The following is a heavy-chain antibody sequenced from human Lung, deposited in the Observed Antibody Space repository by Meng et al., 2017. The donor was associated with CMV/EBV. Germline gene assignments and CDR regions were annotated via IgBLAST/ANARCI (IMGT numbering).Heavy chain of an antibody. D-gene: IGHD2-15*01. Sequence: HVQLQVSGTSLCKPAQTLSPTGVFSGGSIRSCDYAWTWIRQPPGKGLGWIGYTYYTGSTYSNPSLKSRVIISVDTSKNQFSLKLNSVTAADTAVYYCARVGGCSGGGCYHRLFDYWGQGTLVTVSS. J-gene: IGHJ4*02. CDR2: TYYTGST. CDR1: GGSIRSCDYA. CDR3: ARVGGCSGGGCYHRLFDY. V-gene: IGHV4-30-4*01.